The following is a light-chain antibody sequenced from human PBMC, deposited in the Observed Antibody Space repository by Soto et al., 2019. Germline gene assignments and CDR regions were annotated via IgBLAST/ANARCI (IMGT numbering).Light chain of an antibody. CDR2: GAS. V-gene: IGKV3-20*01. Sequence: EIVLTQSPGTLSLSPGERATLSCRASQSVSSSYLAWYQQKPDQAPRLLIYGASSRATGIPDRFSGSGSGTDLTLTISRLEPEDFAVYYCQQYGSSRLTFGGGTKVEIK. J-gene: IGKJ4*01. CDR1: QSVSSSY. CDR3: QQYGSSRLT.